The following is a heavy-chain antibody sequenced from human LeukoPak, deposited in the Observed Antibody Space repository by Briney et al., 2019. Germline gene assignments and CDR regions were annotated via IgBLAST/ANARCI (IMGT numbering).Heavy chain of an antibody. D-gene: IGHD3-10*01. V-gene: IGHV4-34*01. CDR3: ARGAPFFYGSGSYPRYYYYYMDV. CDR1: GGSFSGYY. J-gene: IGHJ6*03. Sequence: PSETLSLTCAVYGGSFSGYYWSWIRQPPGKGLEWIGEINHSGSTNYNPSLKSRVTISVDTSKNQFSLKLSSVTAADTAVYYCARGAPFFYGSGSYPRYYYYYMDVWGKGTTVTVSS. CDR2: INHSGST.